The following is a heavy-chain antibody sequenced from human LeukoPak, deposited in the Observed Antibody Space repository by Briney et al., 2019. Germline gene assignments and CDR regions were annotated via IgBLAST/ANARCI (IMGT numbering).Heavy chain of an antibody. J-gene: IGHJ6*03. CDR1: GGSISSGSYY. D-gene: IGHD1-1*01. Sequence: SQTLSLTCSVSGGSISSGSYYWSWIRQPAGKGLEWIGRIYTSGSTNYNPSLKSRVTISVDTSKNQFSLKLSSVTAADTAVYYCARTVKRYYYYYYMDVWSKGTTVTVSS. CDR3: ARTVKRYYYYYYMDV. V-gene: IGHV4-61*02. CDR2: IYTSGST.